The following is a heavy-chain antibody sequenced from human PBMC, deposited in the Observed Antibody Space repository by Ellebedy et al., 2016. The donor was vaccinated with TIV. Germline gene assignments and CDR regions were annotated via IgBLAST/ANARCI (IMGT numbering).Heavy chain of an antibody. J-gene: IGHJ5*02. CDR3: ARGTSNWFDA. CDR2: INTVNDNT. V-gene: IGHV1-3*04. CDR1: GYSFTSYP. Sequence: AASVKVSCKSSGYSFTSYPTHWVRQAPGQSLEWMGWINTVNDNTRPLQKFQGRVAFTRDSSAGVAYMELSGLTSEDTALYFCARGTSNWFDAWGQGTLVTVSS.